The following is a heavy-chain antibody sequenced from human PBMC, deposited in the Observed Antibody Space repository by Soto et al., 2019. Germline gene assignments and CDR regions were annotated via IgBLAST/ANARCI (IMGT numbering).Heavy chain of an antibody. CDR2: INAGNGNT. J-gene: IGHJ4*02. CDR3: ARAVAVAADFDY. V-gene: IGHV1-3*05. D-gene: IGHD6-19*01. CDR1: GYTFTGYA. Sequence: QVQVVQSGAEEKKPGASVKVSCTASGYTFTGYAMHWVRQDPGQRLEWMGWINAGNGNTKYSQKFQGRVTITRDTSASTAYMELSSLRSEDTAVYYCARAVAVAADFDYWGQGTLVTVSS.